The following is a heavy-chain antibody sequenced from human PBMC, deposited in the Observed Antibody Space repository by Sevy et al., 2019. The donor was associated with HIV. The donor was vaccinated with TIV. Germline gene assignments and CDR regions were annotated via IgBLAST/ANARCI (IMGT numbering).Heavy chain of an antibody. CDR2: ISSSSSYI. D-gene: IGHD1-20*01. CDR1: GFTFSSYS. Sequence: GGSLRLSCAASGFTFSSYSMNWVRQAPGKGLEWVSSISSSSSYIYYADSVKGRFTISRDNAKNSLYLQMNSLRAEDTAVYYCARDPRLITGTTTDYWGQGTLVTVSS. J-gene: IGHJ4*02. V-gene: IGHV3-21*01. CDR3: ARDPRLITGTTTDY.